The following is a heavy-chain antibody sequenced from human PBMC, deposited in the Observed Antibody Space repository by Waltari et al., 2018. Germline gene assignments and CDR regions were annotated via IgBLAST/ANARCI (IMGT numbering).Heavy chain of an antibody. Sequence: QVQLQESGPGLVKPSETLSLTCAVSGYSISSGYYWGWIRQPPGKGLEWIGSIYHSGSPDYNPSLKSRVTISVDTSKNQFSLKLSSVTAADTAVYYCAMTYYYGSGSTYYYYMDVWGKGTTVTVSS. J-gene: IGHJ6*03. CDR3: AMTYYYGSGSTYYYYMDV. CDR1: GYSISSGYY. CDR2: IYHSGSP. V-gene: IGHV4-38-2*01. D-gene: IGHD3-10*01.